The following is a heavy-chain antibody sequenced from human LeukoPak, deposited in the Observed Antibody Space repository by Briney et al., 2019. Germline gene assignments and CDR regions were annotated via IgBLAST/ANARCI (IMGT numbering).Heavy chain of an antibody. D-gene: IGHD3-10*01. CDR1: GFTFNKAW. CDR2: IKNKGDGGTT. CDR3: TTSGTPFEY. V-gene: IGHV3-15*01. Sequence: GGSLRLSCAASGFTFNKAWMSWVRLAPGKGLEWVGRIKNKGDGGTTDYAAPVKGRFTVSRDDSKSTLYLQMNSLKTEDTAVYYCTTSGTPFEYWGRGTLVTVSS. J-gene: IGHJ4*02.